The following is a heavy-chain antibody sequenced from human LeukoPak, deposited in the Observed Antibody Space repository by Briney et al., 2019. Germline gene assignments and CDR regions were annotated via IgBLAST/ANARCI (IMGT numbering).Heavy chain of an antibody. D-gene: IGHD2-2*01. CDR1: GFIFSNYG. V-gene: IGHV3-30*03. J-gene: IGHJ6*02. CDR2: ISYDGGHG. CDR3: ARDARDIVVVPATYGMDV. Sequence: GVSLRLSCAASGFIFSNYGMHWVRQAPGKGLEWVALISYDGGHGYYADFVKGRFTISRDNSRNMLYLQVNSLRAEDTAVYYCARDARDIVVVPATYGMDVWGQGTTVTVSS.